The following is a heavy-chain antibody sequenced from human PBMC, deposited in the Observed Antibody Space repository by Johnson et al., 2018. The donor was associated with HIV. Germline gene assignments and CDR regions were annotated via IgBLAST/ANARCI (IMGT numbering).Heavy chain of an antibody. CDR1: GFPFSNAW. J-gene: IGHJ3*01. CDR2: ISHYGGDT. D-gene: IGHD1-26*01. Sequence: EVQLVESGGGVVQPGRSLRLSCAASGFPFSNAWMNWVRQAPGTGLEWVSSISHYGGDTWYADSVEGRFTISRDNSKNTLHLQMNSLRAEDTAIYYCAKWSGSYLDAFDLWGQGTRVTVSS. V-gene: IGHV3-23*04. CDR3: AKWSGSYLDAFDL.